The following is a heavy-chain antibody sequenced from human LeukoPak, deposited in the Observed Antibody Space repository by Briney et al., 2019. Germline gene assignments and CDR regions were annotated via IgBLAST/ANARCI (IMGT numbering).Heavy chain of an antibody. V-gene: IGHV3-30*18. CDR1: GFPFSSYG. Sequence: PGRSLRLSCAASGFPFSSYGMLWGPQAPGKGRGGGADISYEGSNKYYADSVKGRFTISRENSKNTLYLQMNSLRAEDTAVYYCAKDPYGLTGYWGQGTLVTVSS. CDR2: ISYEGSNK. CDR3: AKDPYGLTGY. D-gene: IGHD3-9*01. J-gene: IGHJ4*02.